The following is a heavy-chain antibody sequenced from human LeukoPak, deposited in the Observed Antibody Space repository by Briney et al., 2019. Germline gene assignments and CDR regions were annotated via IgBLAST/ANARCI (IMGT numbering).Heavy chain of an antibody. D-gene: IGHD3-3*01. CDR1: GYTFTGYY. V-gene: IGHV1-2*06. CDR3: ATPGFWSGSDDAFDI. CDR2: INPSSGGT. Sequence: ASVKVSCKASGYTFTGYYMHWVRQAPGQGLEWMGRINPSSGGTNYAQKFQGRVTMTRDTSISTAYMELSRLRSDDTAVYYCATPGFWSGSDDAFDIWGQGTMVTVSS. J-gene: IGHJ3*02.